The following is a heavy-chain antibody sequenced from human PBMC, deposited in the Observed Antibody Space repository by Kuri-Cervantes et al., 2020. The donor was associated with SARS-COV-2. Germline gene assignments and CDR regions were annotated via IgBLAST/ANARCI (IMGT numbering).Heavy chain of an antibody. D-gene: IGHD3-10*01. CDR2: IYYSGST. Sequence: ESLKISCTVSGGSISSSSYYWGWIRQPPGKGLEWIGSIYYSGSTNYNPSLKSRVTVSVDTSKNQFSLKLSSVTAADTAVYYCARVTMVRGAFDYWGQGTLVTVSS. V-gene: IGHV4-39*07. J-gene: IGHJ4*02. CDR1: GGSISSSSYY. CDR3: ARVTMVRGAFDY.